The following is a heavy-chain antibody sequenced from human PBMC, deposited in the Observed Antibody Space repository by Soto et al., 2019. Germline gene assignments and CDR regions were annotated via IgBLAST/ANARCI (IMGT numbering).Heavy chain of an antibody. D-gene: IGHD3-10*01. CDR2: IWYDGSNK. J-gene: IGHJ4*02. CDR1: GFTFSSYG. Sequence: GGSLRLSCAASGFTFSSYGMHWVRQAPGKGLEWVAVIWYDGSNKYYAESVKGRFTISRDNSKNTLYLQMNSLRAEDTAVYYCARDRVRFGELLSHFDYWGQGTLVTVSS. V-gene: IGHV3-33*01. CDR3: ARDRVRFGELLSHFDY.